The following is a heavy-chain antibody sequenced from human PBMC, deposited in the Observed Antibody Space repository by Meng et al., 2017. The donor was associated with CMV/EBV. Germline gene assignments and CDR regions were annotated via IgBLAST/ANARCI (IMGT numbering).Heavy chain of an antibody. V-gene: IGHV3-23*01. Sequence: GESLKISCAASGFTFSSYAMSWVRQAPGMGLEWVSAISGGGGSTYYADSVKGRFTISRDNSKNTLYLQMNSLRAEDTAVYYCAKTTAVDTRSYYYGMDVWGQGTTVTVSS. CDR1: GFTFSSYA. J-gene: IGHJ6*02. CDR2: ISGGGGST. D-gene: IGHD6-13*01. CDR3: AKTTAVDTRSYYYGMDV.